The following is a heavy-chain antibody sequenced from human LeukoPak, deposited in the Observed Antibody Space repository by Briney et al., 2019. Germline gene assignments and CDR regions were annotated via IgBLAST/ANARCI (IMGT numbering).Heavy chain of an antibody. Sequence: SETLSLTCTVSGGSISSYYWSWIRQPPGKGLEWIGYIYYSGSTNYNPSLKSRVTISVDTSKNQFSLKLSSATAADTAVYYCAKLTRFLDIVVVPAYYYYYMGVWGKGTTVTVSS. D-gene: IGHD2-2*03. V-gene: IGHV4-59*01. CDR2: IYYSGST. CDR3: AKLTRFLDIVVVPAYYYYYMGV. J-gene: IGHJ6*03. CDR1: GGSISSYY.